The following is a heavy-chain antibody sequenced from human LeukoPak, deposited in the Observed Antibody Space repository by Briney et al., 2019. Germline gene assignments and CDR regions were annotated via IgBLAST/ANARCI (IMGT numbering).Heavy chain of an antibody. CDR1: GFTFSSYS. D-gene: IGHD2-2*01. CDR2: ISSSSSYI. V-gene: IGHV3-21*01. CDR3: ARDAHPLSRYCSSTSCLQNWFDP. Sequence: PGGSLRLSCAASGFTFSSYSMNWVRQAPGKGLEWVSSISSSSSYIYYADSVKGRFTISRDNAKNSLYLQMNSLRAEDTAVYYCARDAHPLSRYCSSTSCLQNWFDPWGQGTLVTVSS. J-gene: IGHJ5*02.